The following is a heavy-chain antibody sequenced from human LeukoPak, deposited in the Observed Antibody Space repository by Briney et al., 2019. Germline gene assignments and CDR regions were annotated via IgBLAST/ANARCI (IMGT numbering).Heavy chain of an antibody. CDR1: GFTFSSYW. Sequence: TGGSLRLSCAASGFTFSSYWMHWVRQAPGKGLVCVSRINTDGSSTTYADSVRGRFTISRDNAKNTLYLQMNSLRAEDTAVYYCAREGYSGSAALYYWGQGTLVTVSS. V-gene: IGHV3-74*01. CDR3: AREGYSGSAALYY. CDR2: INTDGSST. J-gene: IGHJ4*02. D-gene: IGHD3-10*01.